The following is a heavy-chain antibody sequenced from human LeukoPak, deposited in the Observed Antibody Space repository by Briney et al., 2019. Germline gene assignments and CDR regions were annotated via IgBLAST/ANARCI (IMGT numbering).Heavy chain of an antibody. Sequence: LPGGSLRLSCIVSGFTVSGNYMSWVRRAPGKGLEWVSVMHSGGTIFYADSVKGRFTISRDSSKNTLYLQMRRLRVEDTAVYYCARHGVIGDAFDIWGQGTMVTVSS. V-gene: IGHV3-66*04. CDR3: ARHGVIGDAFDI. CDR2: MHSGGTI. J-gene: IGHJ3*02. CDR1: GFTVSGNY. D-gene: IGHD2/OR15-2a*01.